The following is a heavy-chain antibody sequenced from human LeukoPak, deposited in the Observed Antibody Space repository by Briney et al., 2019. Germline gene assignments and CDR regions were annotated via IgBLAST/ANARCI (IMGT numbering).Heavy chain of an antibody. D-gene: IGHD3-9*01. CDR1: GYTFTNYG. J-gene: IGHJ4*02. CDR3: ARYDILTPGDY. Sequence: ASVKVSCKASGYTFTNYGVSWVRQAPGQGLEWMGWINPNSGGTNYAQKFQGRVTMTRDTSISTAYMELSRLRSDDTAVYYCARYDILTPGDYWGQGTLVTVSS. V-gene: IGHV1-2*02. CDR2: INPNSGGT.